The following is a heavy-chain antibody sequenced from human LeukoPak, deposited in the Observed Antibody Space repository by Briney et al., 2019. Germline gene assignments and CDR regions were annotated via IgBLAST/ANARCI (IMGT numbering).Heavy chain of an antibody. V-gene: IGHV1-2*02. J-gene: IGHJ4*02. D-gene: IGHD2-15*01. Sequence: ASVKVSCKASGYTFTGYYMHWVRQAPGQGLEWMGWINPNSGGTNYAQKFQGRVTMTRDTSISTAYMELSRLRSDDTAVYYCARSRGGLVAATPFDYWGQGTLVTVSS. CDR1: GYTFTGYY. CDR2: INPNSGGT. CDR3: ARSRGGLVAATPFDY.